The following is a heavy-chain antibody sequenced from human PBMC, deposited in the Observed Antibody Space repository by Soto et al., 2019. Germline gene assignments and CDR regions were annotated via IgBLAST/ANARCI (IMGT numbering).Heavy chain of an antibody. CDR2: IIPIFGTA. V-gene: IGHV1-69*01. Sequence: QVQLVQSGAEVKKPGSSVKVSCKASGGTFSSYAISWVRQAPGQGLEWMGGIIPIFGTANYAQKFQGRVTITADESTSTAYMELSSLRSEDTAVYYCARDPEMGSIAARVVYYFDYWGQGTLVTVSS. J-gene: IGHJ4*02. CDR3: ARDPEMGSIAARVVYYFDY. CDR1: GGTFSSYA. D-gene: IGHD6-6*01.